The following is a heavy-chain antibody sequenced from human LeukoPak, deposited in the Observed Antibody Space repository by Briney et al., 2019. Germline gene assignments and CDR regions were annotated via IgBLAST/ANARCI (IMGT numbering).Heavy chain of an antibody. Sequence: PSETLSLTCTVSGGSISSTSYYWSWIRQPAGKGLEWIGRIYTSGSTNYNPSLKSRVTMSVDTSKNQFSLKLSSVTAADTAVYYCASSSWITGEGFDYWSQGTLVTVSS. CDR2: IYTSGST. J-gene: IGHJ4*02. D-gene: IGHD7-27*01. V-gene: IGHV4-61*02. CDR3: ASSSWITGEGFDY. CDR1: GGSISSTSYY.